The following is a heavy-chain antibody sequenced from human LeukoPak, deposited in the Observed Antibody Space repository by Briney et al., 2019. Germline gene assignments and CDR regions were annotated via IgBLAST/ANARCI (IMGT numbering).Heavy chain of an antibody. CDR3: AKVCGGSTSCYGSYYYYGMDV. CDR1: GFTFSSYS. Sequence: GGSLRLSCAASGFTFSSYSMNWVRQAPGKGLEWVSAISGSGGSTYYADSVKGRFTISRDNSKNTLYLQMNSLRAEDTAVYYCAKVCGGSTSCYGSYYYYGMDVWGQGTTVTVSS. J-gene: IGHJ6*02. D-gene: IGHD2-2*01. CDR2: ISGSGGST. V-gene: IGHV3-23*01.